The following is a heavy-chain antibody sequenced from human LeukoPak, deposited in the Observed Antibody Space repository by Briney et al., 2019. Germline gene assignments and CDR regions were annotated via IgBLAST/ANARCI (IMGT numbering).Heavy chain of an antibody. D-gene: IGHD3-9*01. CDR2: IHHSGNT. CDR1: GVSVSSDNW. J-gene: IGHJ4*02. CDR3: AKAGVWLPAV. Sequence: SETLSLTCAVSGVSVSSDNWWSWVRQPPGQGLEWIGEIHHSGNTNYSPSLKSRVTISLDKSRNQFSLKLNSVTAADTAVYYCAKAGVWLPAVWGQGTLVTVSS. V-gene: IGHV4-4*02.